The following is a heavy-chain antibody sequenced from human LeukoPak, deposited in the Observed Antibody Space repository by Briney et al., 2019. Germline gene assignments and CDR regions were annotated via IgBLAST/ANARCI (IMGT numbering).Heavy chain of an antibody. Sequence: SETLSLTCTVSGGSISSYYWSWIRQPAGKGLEWIGRIYSSGSTNYNPSLKSRVTMSVDTSKNQFSLNLSSVTAADTAVYYCARDCCSSASCPSRWAFDIWGQGTMVTVSS. J-gene: IGHJ3*02. CDR1: GGSISSYY. CDR3: ARDCCSSASCPSRWAFDI. D-gene: IGHD2-2*01. CDR2: IYSSGST. V-gene: IGHV4-4*07.